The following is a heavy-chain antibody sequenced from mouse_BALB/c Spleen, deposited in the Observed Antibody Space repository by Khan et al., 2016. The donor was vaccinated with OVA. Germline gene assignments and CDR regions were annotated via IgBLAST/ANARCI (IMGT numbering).Heavy chain of an antibody. CDR2: ISYSGDT. D-gene: IGHD1-1*01. CDR1: GYSITSDYA. J-gene: IGHJ2*01. CDR3: ARVYGGDFDY. Sequence: EVQLQESGPGLVKPSQSLSLTCTVTGYSITSDYAWNWIRQFPGNKLEWMGFISYSGDTNYTPSLKSRISITRDTSKNQFFLQLNSVNTEDTATYYWARVYGGDFDYWGQGTTLTVSS. V-gene: IGHV3-2*02.